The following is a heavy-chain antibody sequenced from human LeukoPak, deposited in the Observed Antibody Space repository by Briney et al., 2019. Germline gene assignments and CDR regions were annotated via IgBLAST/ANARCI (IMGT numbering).Heavy chain of an antibody. CDR1: GGSISSYY. CDR2: IYYSGST. J-gene: IGHJ6*02. D-gene: IGHD2-2*01. V-gene: IGHV4-39*01. Sequence: SQTLSLTYTVSGGSISSYYWGWIRQPPGKGREWIGSIYYSGSTYYYPSLKSRVTISVDTSKNQFSLKLSSVTAADTAVYYCARRGVVPAANGMDVWGQGTTVTVSS. CDR3: ARRGVVPAANGMDV.